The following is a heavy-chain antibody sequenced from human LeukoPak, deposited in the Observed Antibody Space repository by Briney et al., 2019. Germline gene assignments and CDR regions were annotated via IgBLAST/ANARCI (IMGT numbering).Heavy chain of an antibody. D-gene: IGHD2-8*01. Sequence: GGSLTLSCAASGFTFSNYAMTWVRQAPGKGLEWLSTVCDNGDSTYYAESVRGRFTISRDNSKDTLYLQMSSLRAEDTAVYYCSKQLMATFIRRPFNIWGQGTMVTVSS. CDR1: GFTFSNYA. J-gene: IGHJ3*02. CDR2: VCDNGDST. V-gene: IGHV3-23*01. CDR3: SKQLMATFIRRPFNI.